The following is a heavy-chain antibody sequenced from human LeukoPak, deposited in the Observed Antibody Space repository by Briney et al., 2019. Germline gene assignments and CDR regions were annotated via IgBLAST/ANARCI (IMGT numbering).Heavy chain of an antibody. CDR3: ARLRKYCSTSCYEGSNWFDP. Sequence: GESLKISCKGSGYSFTSYWIGWVRQMPGKGLEWMGIIYPGDSDTRYSPSFQGQVTISADKSISTAYLQWSGLKASDTAMYYCARLRKYCSTSCYEGSNWFDPWGQGTLVTVSS. CDR2: IYPGDSDT. CDR1: GYSFTSYW. V-gene: IGHV5-51*01. D-gene: IGHD2-2*01. J-gene: IGHJ5*02.